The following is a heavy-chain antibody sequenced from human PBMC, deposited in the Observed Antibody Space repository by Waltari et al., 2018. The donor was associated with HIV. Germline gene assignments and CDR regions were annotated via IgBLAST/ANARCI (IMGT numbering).Heavy chain of an antibody. CDR1: GYTFTSYD. D-gene: IGHD3-10*01. CDR2: MNPNIGNT. Sequence: QVQLVQSGAEVKKPGASVKVSCKASGYTFTSYDINWVRQATGQGLEWMRWMNPNIGNTGYAQKFPGRVTMTRNTSISTAYMELSGLISEDTAVYYCARRYDSGTNIAGYWGQGTLVTVSS. V-gene: IGHV1-8*01. CDR3: ARRYDSGTNIAGY. J-gene: IGHJ4*02.